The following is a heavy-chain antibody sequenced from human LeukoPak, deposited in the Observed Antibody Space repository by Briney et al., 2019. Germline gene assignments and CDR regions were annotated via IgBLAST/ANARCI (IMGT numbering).Heavy chain of an antibody. D-gene: IGHD4-17*01. CDR3: IVFGDSNH. Sequence: PGGSLRLSCAASGFTGSNNYMSWVRQAPGKGLEWVSAIHSSGGTYYADSVKGRFTISRDTSKNTLYLQINSLRVEGTAVYYCIVFGDSNHWGQGTLVTVSS. J-gene: IGHJ5*02. CDR1: GFTGSNNY. CDR2: IHSSGGT. V-gene: IGHV3-53*01.